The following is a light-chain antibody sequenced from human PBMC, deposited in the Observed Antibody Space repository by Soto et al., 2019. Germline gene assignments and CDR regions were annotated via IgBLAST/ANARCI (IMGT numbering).Light chain of an antibody. CDR2: EVS. CDR1: SSDAGSYNL. V-gene: IGLV2-23*02. Sequence: QSALTQPASVSGSPGQSITISCTGTSSDAGSYNLVSWYQQHPGKAPKLMIYEVSKRPSGVSNRFSGSKSGNTASLTISGLQTEDEADYYCCSYAGRDVVFGGGTKLTVL. CDR3: CSYAGRDVV. J-gene: IGLJ2*01.